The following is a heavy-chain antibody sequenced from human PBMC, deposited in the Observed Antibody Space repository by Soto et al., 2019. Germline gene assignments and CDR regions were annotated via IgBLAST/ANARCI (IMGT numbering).Heavy chain of an antibody. CDR2: IWNDGSNK. V-gene: IGHV3-33*01. D-gene: IGHD3-16*01. Sequence: QVQLVESGGGVVQPGRSLRLSCAASGFTFSIYGMHWVRQAPGKGLEWVVVIWNDGSNKYYGDSVKGQFTISRDNSKNTLYLHMNSLRADDTAVYYCARAVGPFDYWGQGTLVTVSS. J-gene: IGHJ4*02. CDR1: GFTFSIYG. CDR3: ARAVGPFDY.